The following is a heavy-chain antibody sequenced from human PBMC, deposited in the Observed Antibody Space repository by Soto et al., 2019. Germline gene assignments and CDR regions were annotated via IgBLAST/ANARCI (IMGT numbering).Heavy chain of an antibody. J-gene: IGHJ4*02. Sequence: PSETLSLTCSVSGGSISNINYNWGWIRQPPGKGLEWIGSIYYRGNVCYNPSLRSRITISVHTTKNQCSLDLRSVNAADTAVDFWARLREGSLADLWGQGTLDTVSS. V-gene: IGHV4-39*01. CDR2: IYYRGNV. CDR3: ARLREGSLADL. D-gene: IGHD1-26*01. CDR1: GGSISNINYN.